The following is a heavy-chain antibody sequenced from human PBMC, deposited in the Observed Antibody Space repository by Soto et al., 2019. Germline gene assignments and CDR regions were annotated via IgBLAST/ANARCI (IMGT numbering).Heavy chain of an antibody. CDR1: GGSVSSKSDA. V-gene: IGHV6-1*01. Sequence: QTLSMPCGISGGSVSSKSDASRWIRQSPSRGLEWLGRTYYRSKWISNYEVSVKSRITINPDTSKNQFSLQLNSVTPEDTAVYYCARVGPTGSLDFWGQGMLVTVYS. CDR3: ARVGPTGSLDF. J-gene: IGHJ4*02. CDR2: TYYRSKWIS. D-gene: IGHD4-17*01.